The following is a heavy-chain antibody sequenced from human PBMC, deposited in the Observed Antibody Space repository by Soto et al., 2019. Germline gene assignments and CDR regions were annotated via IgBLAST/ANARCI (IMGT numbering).Heavy chain of an antibody. D-gene: IGHD3-22*01. CDR2: IYYSGST. CDR1: GGSVSSGSYY. J-gene: IGHJ3*02. Sequence: QVQLQESGPGLVKPSETLSLTCTVSGGSVSSGSYYWSWIRQPPGKGLEWIGYIYYSGSTNYNPSLKSRVTISVDTSKNQFSLKLSSVTAADTAVYYCARVPYYDNGAFDIWGQGTMVTVSS. V-gene: IGHV4-61*01. CDR3: ARVPYYDNGAFDI.